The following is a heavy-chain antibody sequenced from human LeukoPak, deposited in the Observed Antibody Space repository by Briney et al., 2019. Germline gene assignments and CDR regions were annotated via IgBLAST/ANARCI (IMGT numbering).Heavy chain of an antibody. CDR1: GYSFTSYW. V-gene: IGHV5-51*01. J-gene: IGHJ6*03. CDR3: ARQRITMVRGVNNSYYYYYMDV. D-gene: IGHD3-10*01. CDR2: IYPGDSDT. Sequence: GESLKISCKGSGYSFTSYWIGWVRQMPGKGLEWMGIIYPGDSDTRYSPSFQGQVTISADKSISTAYLQWSSLKASDTAMYYCARQRITMVRGVNNSYYYYYMDVWGKGTTVTISS.